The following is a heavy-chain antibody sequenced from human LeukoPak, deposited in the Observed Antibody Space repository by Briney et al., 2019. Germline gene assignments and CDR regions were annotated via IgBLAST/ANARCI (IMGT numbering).Heavy chain of an antibody. D-gene: IGHD2-15*01. Sequence: GGSLRLSCAASGFTFSDYYMSWIRQAPGRGLEWVSYISSSGTTIYYADSVKGRFTISRDNAKNSLYLQMNSLRAEDTAVYYCARGGSGYYGGYCSGGSCQYYYMDVWGKGTTVTVSS. J-gene: IGHJ6*03. CDR2: ISSSGTTI. CDR1: GFTFSDYY. CDR3: ARGGSGYYGGYCSGGSCQYYYMDV. V-gene: IGHV3-11*04.